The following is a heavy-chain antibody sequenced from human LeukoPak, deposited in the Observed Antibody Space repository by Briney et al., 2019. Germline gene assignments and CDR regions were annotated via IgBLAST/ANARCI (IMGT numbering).Heavy chain of an antibody. CDR2: IIPFLTLT. CDR1: GDTFSNYP. Sequence: SVKVSCKASGDTFSNYPINWVRQAPGQGLEWLGRIIPFLTLTNYAQNFQDRVTITADKSTSTAYMELSSLRSEDTAMYYCARSLNFASPMTFDYWGQGTLVTVSS. V-gene: IGHV1-69*02. D-gene: IGHD3-16*01. CDR3: ARSLNFASPMTFDY. J-gene: IGHJ4*02.